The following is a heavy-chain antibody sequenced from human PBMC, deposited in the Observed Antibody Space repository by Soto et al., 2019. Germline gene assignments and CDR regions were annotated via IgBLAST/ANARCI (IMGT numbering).Heavy chain of an antibody. CDR1: GFTFSSYS. CDR2: ISSSSSTI. J-gene: IGHJ5*02. V-gene: IGHV3-48*04. CDR3: ARAEMHKFVSDWFDP. D-gene: IGHD3-10*01. Sequence: PGGSLRLSCAASGFTFSSYSMNWVRQAPGKGLEWVSYISSSSSTIYYADSVKGRFTISRDNAKNSLYLQMNSLRAEDTDVYYCARAEMHKFVSDWFDPWGQGTLVTVSS.